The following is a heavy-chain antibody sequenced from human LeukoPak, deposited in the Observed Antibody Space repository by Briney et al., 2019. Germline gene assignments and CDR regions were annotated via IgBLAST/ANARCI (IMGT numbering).Heavy chain of an antibody. CDR2: ISSNGGST. V-gene: IGHV3-64*01. Sequence: PGGSLRLSCAASGFTFSSYAMHWVRQAPGKGLEYVSAISSNGGSTYYANSVKGRFTISRDNSKNTLYLQMGSLRAEDMAVYYCVQEKDYWGQGTLVTVSS. CDR3: VQEKDY. D-gene: IGHD1-1*01. J-gene: IGHJ4*02. CDR1: GFTFSSYA.